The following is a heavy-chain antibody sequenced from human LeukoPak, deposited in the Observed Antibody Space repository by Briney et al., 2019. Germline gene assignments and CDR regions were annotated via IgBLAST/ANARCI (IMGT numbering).Heavy chain of an antibody. D-gene: IGHD2-2*01. Sequence: SETLSLTCTVSGGSISSYYWSWIRQPPGKGLEWIGYIYYSGSTNYNPSLKSRVTISVDTSKNQFSLKLSSVTAADTAVYYCARSRERICSATACYVDLQARWGHGTLVTVSS. CDR3: ARSRERICSATACYVDLQAR. CDR1: GGSISSYY. V-gene: IGHV4-59*01. CDR2: IYYSGST. J-gene: IGHJ4*01.